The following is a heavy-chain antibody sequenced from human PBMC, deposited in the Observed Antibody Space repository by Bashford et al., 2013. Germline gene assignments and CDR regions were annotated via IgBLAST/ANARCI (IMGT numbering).Heavy chain of an antibody. J-gene: IGHJ4*02. CDR2: ISSSSSTI. CDR3: ARAPSGGGATLPFDY. Sequence: VRQAPGKGLEWVSYISSSSSTIYYADSVKGRFTISRDNAKNSLYLQMNSLRAEDTAVYYCARAPSGGGATLPFDYWGQGTLVTVSS. V-gene: IGHV3-48*01. D-gene: IGHD1-26*01.